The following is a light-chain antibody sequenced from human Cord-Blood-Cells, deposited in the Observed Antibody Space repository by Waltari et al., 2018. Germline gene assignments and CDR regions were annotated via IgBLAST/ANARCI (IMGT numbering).Light chain of an antibody. V-gene: IGKV3-20*01. CDR2: GAS. J-gene: IGKJ2*03. Sequence: IVLTQSPGTLSLSPGERATLSCRASQRVSSSYLAWYQQKPGQAPRLLIYGASSRATGIPDRFSGSGSGTDFTLTISRLEPEDFAVYYCQQYGNSPNSFGQGTKLEIK. CDR3: QQYGNSPNS. CDR1: QRVSSSY.